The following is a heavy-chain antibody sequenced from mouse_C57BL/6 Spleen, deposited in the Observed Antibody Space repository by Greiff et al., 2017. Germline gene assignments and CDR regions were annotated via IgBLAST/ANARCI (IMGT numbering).Heavy chain of an antibody. V-gene: IGHV14-2*01. Sequence: EVQLQQSGAELVKPGASVKLSCTASGFNIKDYYMHWVKQRTEQGLEWIGRIDPEDGETKYAPKFPGKATITADTSSNTAYLQLSSLTSEDTAVYYCASDDGYYDAMDYWGQGTSVTVSS. CDR3: ASDDGYYDAMDY. J-gene: IGHJ4*01. CDR2: IDPEDGET. D-gene: IGHD2-3*01. CDR1: GFNIKDYY.